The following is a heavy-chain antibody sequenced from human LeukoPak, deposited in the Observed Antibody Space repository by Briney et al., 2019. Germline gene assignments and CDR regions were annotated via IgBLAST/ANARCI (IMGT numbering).Heavy chain of an antibody. V-gene: IGHV1-2*02. CDR2: INPKNGDT. Sequence: GASVKVSCKASGDTFTGYYIYWVRQAPGQGLEWMSWINPKNGDTSYALKFQGRVTLTRDTSIRTVYMELSRLRSDDTAVYNCARGDYYGSGHDAFDIWGQGTMVTVSS. J-gene: IGHJ3*02. D-gene: IGHD3-10*01. CDR1: GDTFTGYY. CDR3: ARGDYYGSGHDAFDI.